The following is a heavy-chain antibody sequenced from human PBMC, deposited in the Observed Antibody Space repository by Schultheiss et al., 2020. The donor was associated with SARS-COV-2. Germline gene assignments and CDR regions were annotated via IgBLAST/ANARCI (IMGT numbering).Heavy chain of an antibody. Sequence: GGSLRLSCAASGFTFSSYAMHWVRQAPGKGLEWVAVIWHDGSDQFYADSVKGRFTISRDNAKNSLYLQMNSLRAEDTAVYYCARDGGGSYSDWWGQGTLVTVSS. CDR1: GFTFSSYA. CDR3: ARDGGGSYSDW. V-gene: IGHV3-33*08. CDR2: IWHDGSDQ. J-gene: IGHJ4*02. D-gene: IGHD1-26*01.